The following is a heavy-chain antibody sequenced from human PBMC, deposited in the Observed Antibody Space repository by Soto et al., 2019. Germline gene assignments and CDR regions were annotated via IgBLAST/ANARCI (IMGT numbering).Heavy chain of an antibody. CDR3: ARATYYDFWSGYYSYYGMDV. CDR2: IYYSGRT. V-gene: IGHV4-59*01. J-gene: IGHJ6*02. CDR1: GGYINNYY. D-gene: IGHD3-3*01. Sequence: SETLSLTCTVSGGYINNYYWSWIRQPPGMGLEWIGYIYYSGRTNYNPSLKSRVTISVDTSKNQFSLKLSSVTAADTAVYYCARATYYDFWSGYYSYYGMDVWGQGTTVTVSS.